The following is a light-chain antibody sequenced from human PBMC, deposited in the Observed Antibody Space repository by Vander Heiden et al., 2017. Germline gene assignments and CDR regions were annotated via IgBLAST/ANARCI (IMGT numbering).Light chain of an antibody. CDR3: QVWDSASNHPVI. V-gene: IGLV3-21*02. CDR2: DDS. J-gene: IGLJ2*01. CDR1: NIGSKS. Sequence: SYVLTQPPSVSVAPGQTARITCGGNNIGSKSVHWYQQKPGQAPVLVVYDDSNRPSGIPERFSASNSGNTATLTITRVEAGDEADYYCQVWDSASNHPVIFGGGTKLTVL.